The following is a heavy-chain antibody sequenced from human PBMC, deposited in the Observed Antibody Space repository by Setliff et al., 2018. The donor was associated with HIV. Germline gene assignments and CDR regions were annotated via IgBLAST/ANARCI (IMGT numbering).Heavy chain of an antibody. CDR3: AKTQTVITVYGPFDS. Sequence: GESLKISCAASGFSFTNYAMAWVRQAPGKGLEWVSVISGSGDITYYGESVKGRFTVSRDNSNNTVYLQMNSLRAEDTAMYYCAKTQTVITVYGPFDSWGQGTPVTVSS. CDR1: GFSFTNYA. D-gene: IGHD4-4*01. CDR2: ISGSGDIT. V-gene: IGHV3-23*01. J-gene: IGHJ4*02.